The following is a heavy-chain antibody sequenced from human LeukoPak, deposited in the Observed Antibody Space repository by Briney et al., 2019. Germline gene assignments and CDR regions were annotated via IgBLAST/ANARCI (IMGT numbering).Heavy chain of an antibody. CDR1: GGSFSGYY. J-gene: IGHJ5*02. Sequence: SETLSLTCAVYGGSFSGYYWSWIRQPPGKGLEWIGEINHSGSTNYNPSLKSRVTISVDTSKNQFSLKLSSVTAADTAVYYCARAFRPPVGAITTPWFDPWGQGTLVTVSS. CDR2: INHSGST. CDR3: ARAFRPPVGAITTPWFDP. V-gene: IGHV4-34*01. D-gene: IGHD1-26*01.